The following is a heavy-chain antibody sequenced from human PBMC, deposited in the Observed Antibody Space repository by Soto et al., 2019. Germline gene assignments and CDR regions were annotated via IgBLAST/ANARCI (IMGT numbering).Heavy chain of an antibody. V-gene: IGHV3-23*01. CDR3: AKADCGRASGYVRDY. CDR2: ISNSDGTT. Sequence: EMQLLESGGGLVQPGGSLRLSCAASGFTFSNYAMSWVRQAPAKGLEWVSTISNSDGTTYYADSVKGRFTISRDNSRNTLYLQMNSLRADDTAIYYGAKADCGRASGYVRDYWGQGTLVTVSS. CDR1: GFTFSNYA. D-gene: IGHD2-2*01. J-gene: IGHJ4*02.